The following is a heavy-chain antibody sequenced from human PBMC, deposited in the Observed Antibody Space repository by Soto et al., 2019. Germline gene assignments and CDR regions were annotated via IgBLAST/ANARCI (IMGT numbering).Heavy chain of an antibody. V-gene: IGHV4-39*01. CDR3: ARHGDIVVVPAAIHFAY. CDR2: IYYSGST. CDR1: GGSISSSSYY. J-gene: IGHJ4*02. D-gene: IGHD2-2*01. Sequence: PSETLSLTCTVSGGSISSSSYYWGWIRQPPGKGLEWIGSIYYSGSTYYNPSLKSRVTISVDTSKNQFSLKLSSVTAADTAVYYCARHGDIVVVPAAIHFAYWGQGTLVTVSS.